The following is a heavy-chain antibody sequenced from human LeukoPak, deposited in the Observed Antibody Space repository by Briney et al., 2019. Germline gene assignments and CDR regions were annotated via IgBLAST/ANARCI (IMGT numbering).Heavy chain of an antibody. J-gene: IGHJ3*02. CDR3: ARDSSYCGGDCLLGNDAFDI. CDR2: IYYSGSN. CDR1: GGSISSHY. Sequence: SETLSLTCTVSGGSISSHYWSWIRQPPGKGLEWIGYIYYSGSNNYNPSLKSRVTISVDTSKNQFSLKLSSVTAADTAVYYCARDSSYCGGDCLLGNDAFDIWGQGTMVTVSS. D-gene: IGHD2-21*02. V-gene: IGHV4-59*11.